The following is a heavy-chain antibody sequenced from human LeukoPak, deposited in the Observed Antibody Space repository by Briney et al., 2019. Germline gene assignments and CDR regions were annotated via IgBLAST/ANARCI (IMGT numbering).Heavy chain of an antibody. J-gene: IGHJ3*02. D-gene: IGHD5-12*01. Sequence: GGSLRLSCAASGFTFSTYAMSWVRQAPGKGLEWVSAISGSGGNTFYADSVKGRFTISRDNSKNTLYLQMNSLGAEDTAVYYCAKVDVVAYDAFDIWGQGTMITVSS. CDR1: GFTFSTYA. CDR3: AKVDVVAYDAFDI. V-gene: IGHV3-23*01. CDR2: ISGSGGNT.